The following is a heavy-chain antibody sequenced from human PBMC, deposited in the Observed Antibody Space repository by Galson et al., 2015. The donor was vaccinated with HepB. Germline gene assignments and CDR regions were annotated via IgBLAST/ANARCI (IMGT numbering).Heavy chain of an antibody. V-gene: IGHV4-39*07. Sequence: ETLSLTCTVSGGSISSSSYYWGWIRPPPGKGLEWIGSIYYSGSTYYNPSLKSRVTISVDTSKNQFSLKLSSVTAADTAVYYCARDLPTVTTPPQKLGHWFDPWGQGTLVTVSS. D-gene: IGHD4-11*01. CDR1: GGSISSSSYY. J-gene: IGHJ5*02. CDR3: ARDLPTVTTPPQKLGHWFDP. CDR2: IYYSGST.